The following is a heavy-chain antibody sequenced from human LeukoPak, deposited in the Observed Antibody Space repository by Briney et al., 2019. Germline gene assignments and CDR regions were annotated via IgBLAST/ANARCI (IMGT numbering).Heavy chain of an antibody. CDR1: GFTFTTYS. CDR2: ISSSSSYI. V-gene: IGHV3-21*01. J-gene: IGHJ4*02. Sequence: PGGSLRLSCAASGFTFTTYSMSWVRQAPGKGLEWVSSISSSSSYICYADSVKGRFTISRDNAKNSLYLQMNSLRAEDTAVYYCAKVVGYDILTADFDYWGQGTLVTVSS. CDR3: AKVVGYDILTADFDY. D-gene: IGHD3-9*01.